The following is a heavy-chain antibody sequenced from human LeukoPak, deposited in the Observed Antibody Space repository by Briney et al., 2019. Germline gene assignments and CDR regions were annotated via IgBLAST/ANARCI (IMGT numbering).Heavy chain of an antibody. J-gene: IGHJ5*02. CDR3: ATGGYDILTGRYPHRANWFDP. V-gene: IGHV1-24*01. CDR1: GYTLTELS. CDR2: FDPEGGET. Sequence: ASVKVSCKVSGYTLTELSMHWVRQAPGKGLEWMGGFDPEGGETIYAQKFQGRVTMTEDTSTDTAYMELSSLRSEDTAVYYCATGGYDILTGRYPHRANWFDPWGQGTLVTVSS. D-gene: IGHD3-9*01.